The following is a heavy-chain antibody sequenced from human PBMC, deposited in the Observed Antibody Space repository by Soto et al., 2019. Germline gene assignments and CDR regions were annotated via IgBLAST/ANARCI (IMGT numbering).Heavy chain of an antibody. Sequence: SQTMSLTWTAAAGAIKSVDYYWGWIPQDKGMGVEWGAYFYEVGITYINPSLKGRVSMSLDTSKTPFSLYLSCVPAADPAVYYCATAPGHYYHGMDVWGQGTTVTVSS. CDR2: FYEVGIT. CDR3: ATAPGHYYHGMDV. CDR1: AGAIKSVDYY. J-gene: IGHJ6*02. D-gene: IGHD3-10*01. V-gene: IGHV4-30-4*08.